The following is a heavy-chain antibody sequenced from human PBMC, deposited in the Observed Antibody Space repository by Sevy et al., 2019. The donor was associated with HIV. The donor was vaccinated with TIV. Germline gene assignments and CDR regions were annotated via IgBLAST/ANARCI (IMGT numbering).Heavy chain of an antibody. CDR3: ARPSYGSGRGYQNYFYYYGMDD. CDR2: IIPIFGTT. CDR1: GGTFSSFA. V-gene: IGHV1-69*13. D-gene: IGHD3-10*01. J-gene: IGHJ6*02. Sequence: ASLKVSCKASGGTFSSFALSWVRQAPGQGLEWMGGIIPIFGTTKYAQKFQGRVTIIADESTSTAYMELGSLGSEDTAVYYCARPSYGSGRGYQNYFYYYGMDDWGPGTTVTVSS.